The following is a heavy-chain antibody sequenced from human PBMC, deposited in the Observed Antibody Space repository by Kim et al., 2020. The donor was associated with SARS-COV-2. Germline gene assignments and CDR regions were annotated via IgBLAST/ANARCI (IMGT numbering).Heavy chain of an antibody. J-gene: IGHJ5*01. V-gene: IGHV3-48*03. D-gene: IGHD2-15*01. Sequence: GGSLRLSCAASGFAFNTYEINWVRQAPGKGLEWVSFISNIGTTIDYADSVKGRFTISRDNAKNLVYLQMNSLRVDDTAVYYCARGPGYWSGGRCYAWFDSWGQGTLVTVSS. CDR3: ARGPGYWSGGRCYAWFDS. CDR1: GFAFNTYE. CDR2: ISNIGTTI.